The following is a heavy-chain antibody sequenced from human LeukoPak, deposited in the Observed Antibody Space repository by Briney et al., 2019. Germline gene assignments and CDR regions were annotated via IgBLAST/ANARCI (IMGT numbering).Heavy chain of an antibody. Sequence: AGGSLRLSCAASGFTFSSYAMSWVRQAPGKGLKWVSTINDNGDGTYYADSVKGRFTISRDNSYNTVSLQMNSLRAEDTAIYYCARENSGIAATDIIDYWGQGTLVTVSS. CDR1: GFTFSSYA. D-gene: IGHD6-13*01. CDR3: ARENSGIAATDIIDY. CDR2: INDNGDGT. V-gene: IGHV3-23*01. J-gene: IGHJ4*02.